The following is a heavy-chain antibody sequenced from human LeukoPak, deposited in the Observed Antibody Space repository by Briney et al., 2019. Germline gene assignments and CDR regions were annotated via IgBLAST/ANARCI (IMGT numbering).Heavy chain of an antibody. Sequence: PGGSLRLSCAASGFTFSSYGMHWVRQAPGKGLEWVAVIWYDGSNKYYADSVKGRFTISRDNSKNTLYLQMNSLRAEDTAVYYSARDLRITMIGGLPDYWGQGTLVTVSS. CDR1: GFTFSSYG. V-gene: IGHV3-33*01. CDR3: ARDLRITMIGGLPDY. D-gene: IGHD3-22*01. J-gene: IGHJ4*02. CDR2: IWYDGSNK.